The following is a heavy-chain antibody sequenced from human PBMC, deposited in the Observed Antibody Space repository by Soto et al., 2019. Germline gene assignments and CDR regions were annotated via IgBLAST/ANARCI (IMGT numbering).Heavy chain of an antibody. D-gene: IGHD3-3*01. V-gene: IGHV4-34*01. CDR1: GGSFSCYY. Sequence: SETLCLTCAVYGGSFSCYYWSWIRQPTGKGLEWIQEINPSGSTKYNPSLKSRVTISVDTSRNQFSLKLSSLNAADTAVYFFARGPTYYNFWSGYYHDYWGQGTLVSVSS. CDR3: ARGPTYYNFWSGYYHDY. CDR2: INPSGST. J-gene: IGHJ4*02.